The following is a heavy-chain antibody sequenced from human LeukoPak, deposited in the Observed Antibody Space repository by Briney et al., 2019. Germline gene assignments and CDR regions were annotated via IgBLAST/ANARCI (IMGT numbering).Heavy chain of an antibody. CDR1: GGSIRSYY. V-gene: IGHV4-34*01. CDR3: AKLGMHSSGWYGAYNWFDP. J-gene: IGHJ5*02. D-gene: IGHD6-19*01. Sequence: SETLSLTCTVSGGSIRSYYWSWIRQPPGKGLEWIGEINHSGSTIYNPSFKSRVTISVDTSKNQVSLKLSSVTAADTAVYYCAKLGMHSSGWYGAYNWFDPWGQGTLVTVSS. CDR2: INHSGST.